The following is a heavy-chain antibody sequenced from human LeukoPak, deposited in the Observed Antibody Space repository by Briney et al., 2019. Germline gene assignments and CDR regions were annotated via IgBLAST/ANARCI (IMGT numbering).Heavy chain of an antibody. CDR1: GFTFSSYW. V-gene: IGHV3-7*04. CDR3: ARGLRWQDY. D-gene: IGHD4-23*01. J-gene: IGHJ4*02. CDR2: INEDGSEM. Sequence: GGSLRLSCAASGFTFSSYWMTWVRQAPGKGLEWVANINEDGSEMYHVDSVKGRFTISRDNAKNSLYLQMNSLRAEDTAVYYCARGLRWQDYWGQGTLVIVSS.